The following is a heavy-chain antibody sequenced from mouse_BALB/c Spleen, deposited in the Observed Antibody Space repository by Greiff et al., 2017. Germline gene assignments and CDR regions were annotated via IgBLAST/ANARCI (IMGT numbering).Heavy chain of an antibody. CDR1: GFTFSDYY. J-gene: IGHJ2*01. CDR2: ISDGGSYT. Sequence: EVMLVESGGGLVKPGGSLKLSCAASGFTFSDYYMYWVRQTPEKRLEWVATISDGGSYTYYPDSVKGRFTISRDNAKNNLYLQMSSLKSEDTAMYYCARGPTVVATGYFDYWGQGTTLTVSS. D-gene: IGHD1-1*01. CDR3: ARGPTVVATGYFDY. V-gene: IGHV5-4*02.